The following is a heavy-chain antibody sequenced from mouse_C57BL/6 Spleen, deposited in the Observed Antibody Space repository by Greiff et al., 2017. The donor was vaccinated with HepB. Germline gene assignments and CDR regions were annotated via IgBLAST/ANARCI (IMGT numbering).Heavy chain of an antibody. CDR2: ISSGGDYI. V-gene: IGHV5-9-1*02. J-gene: IGHJ4*01. D-gene: IGHD4-1*01. Sequence: DVQLVESGEGLVKPGGSLKLSCAASGFTFSSYAMSWVRQTPEKRLEWVAYISSGGDYIYYADTVKGRFTISRDNARNTLYLQMSSLKSEDTAMYYCTREVQNWGAMDYWGQGTSVTVSS. CDR1: GFTFSSYA. CDR3: TREVQNWGAMDY.